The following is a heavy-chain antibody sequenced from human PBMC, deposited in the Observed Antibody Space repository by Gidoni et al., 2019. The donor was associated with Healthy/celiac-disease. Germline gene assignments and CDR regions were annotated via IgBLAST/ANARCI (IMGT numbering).Heavy chain of an antibody. CDR3: AREGIWGSYRPLFDP. D-gene: IGHD3-16*02. J-gene: IGHJ5*02. CDR1: GFPFSSYG. V-gene: IGHV3-33*01. CDR2: IWYDGSNK. Sequence: QVQLVESGGGVVQPGRSLRLSCAASGFPFSSYGMHWVRQAPGKGLEWVAVIWYDGSNKYYADSVKGRFTISRDNSKNTLYLQMNSLRAEDTAVYYCAREGIWGSYRPLFDPWGQGTLVTVSS.